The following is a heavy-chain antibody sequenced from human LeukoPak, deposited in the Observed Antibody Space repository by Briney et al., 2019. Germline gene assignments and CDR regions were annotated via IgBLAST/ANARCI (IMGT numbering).Heavy chain of an antibody. CDR2: IYYSGST. V-gene: IGHV4-59*01. J-gene: IGHJ4*02. D-gene: IGHD5-18*01. CDR3: ARATRGYSYGPLDY. CDR1: GGSISSYY. Sequence: PSETLSLTCTVSGGSISSYYWSWIRQPPGKGLEWIGYIYYSGSTNYSPSLKSRVTISVDTSKNQFSLKLSSVTAADTAVYYCARATRGYSYGPLDYWGQGTLATVSS.